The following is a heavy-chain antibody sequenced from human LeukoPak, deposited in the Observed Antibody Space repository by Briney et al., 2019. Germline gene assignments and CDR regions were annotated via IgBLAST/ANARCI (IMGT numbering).Heavy chain of an antibody. D-gene: IGHD5-18*01. V-gene: IGHV3-30*04. CDR2: TSYDGSEE. CDR3: AKERDTAMVTIDY. CDR1: GFAFSSFA. Sequence: GGSLRLSCAAFGFAFSSFAMHWVRQAPGKGLEWVAVTSYDGSEEFYADSVKGRFTISRDNSKNTLYLQMNSLRAEDTAVYYCAKERDTAMVTIDYWGQGTLVTVSS. J-gene: IGHJ4*02.